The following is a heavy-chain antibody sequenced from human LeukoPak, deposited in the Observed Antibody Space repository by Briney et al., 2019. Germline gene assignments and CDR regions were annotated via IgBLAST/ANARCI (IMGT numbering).Heavy chain of an antibody. J-gene: IGHJ4*02. D-gene: IGHD6-19*01. CDR1: GFTFSSYE. V-gene: IGHV3-48*03. CDR2: ISSSGSTI. Sequence: GGSLTLFCAPSGFTFSSYEMNWVRHAPGKGLEWVSYISSSGSTIYYADSVKGRFTISRDNAKNSLYLQMNSLRAEDTAVYYCARGSSGWYTPLLFDYWGQGTLVTVSS. CDR3: ARGSSGWYTPLLFDY.